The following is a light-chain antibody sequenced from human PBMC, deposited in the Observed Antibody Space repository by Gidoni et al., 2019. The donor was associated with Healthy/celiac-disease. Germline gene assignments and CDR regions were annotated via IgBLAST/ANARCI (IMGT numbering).Light chain of an antibody. Sequence: QSALTQPASVSGSPGHSITISCTGTSSDVGGYNYVSWYQQHPGKAPKLMIYEVSHRPSGVSNRFSGSKSGNTASLTISRLQAEDEADYYCSSYTSSSTSVFGTGTKVTVL. CDR1: SSDVGGYNY. V-gene: IGLV2-14*01. J-gene: IGLJ1*01. CDR2: EVS. CDR3: SSYTSSSTSV.